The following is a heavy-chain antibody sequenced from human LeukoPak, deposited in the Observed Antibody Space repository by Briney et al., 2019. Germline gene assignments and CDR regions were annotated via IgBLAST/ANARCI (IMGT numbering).Heavy chain of an antibody. J-gene: IGHJ4*02. V-gene: IGHV3-33*01. CDR2: IWNDGSKS. D-gene: IGHD6-19*01. Sequence: PGGSLRLSCAASGFTFSSYGMHWVRQAPGKGLEWVAVIWNDGSKSNYPDSVKGRFTISRDDSKNTLFLQMSSLRVEDTAVYYCARFRSGWYMDYWGQGTLVTVPS. CDR3: ARFRSGWYMDY. CDR1: GFTFSSYG.